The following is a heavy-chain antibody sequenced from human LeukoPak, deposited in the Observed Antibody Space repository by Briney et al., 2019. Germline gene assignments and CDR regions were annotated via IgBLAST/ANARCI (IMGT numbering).Heavy chain of an antibody. D-gene: IGHD3-22*01. CDR3: ASAYYYDSSGYYHPFDY. CDR1: GGSFSGYY. CDR2: INHSGST. Sequence: SETLSLTCAVYGGSFSGYYWSWIRQPPGKGREWIGEINHSGSTNYNPSLKSRVTISVDTSKNQFSLKLSSVTDADTAVYYCASAYYYDSSGYYHPFDYWGQGTLVTVSS. V-gene: IGHV4-34*01. J-gene: IGHJ4*02.